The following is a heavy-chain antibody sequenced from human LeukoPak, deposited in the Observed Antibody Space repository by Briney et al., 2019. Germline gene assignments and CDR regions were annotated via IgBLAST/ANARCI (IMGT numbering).Heavy chain of an antibody. CDR1: GGSISSYY. CDR2: IYTSGST. V-gene: IGHV4-4*07. CDR3: ARAYSSGWYGGAEFDP. D-gene: IGHD6-19*01. Sequence: PSETLSLTCTVSGGSISSYYWSWIRQPAGKGLEWIGRIYTSGSTNYNPSLKSRVTMSVDTSKNQFSLNLSSVTAADTAVYYCARAYSSGWYGGAEFDPWGQGTLVTVSS. J-gene: IGHJ5*02.